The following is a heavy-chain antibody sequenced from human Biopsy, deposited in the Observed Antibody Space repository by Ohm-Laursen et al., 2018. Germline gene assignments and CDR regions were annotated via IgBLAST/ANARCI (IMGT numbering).Heavy chain of an antibody. CDR1: EFSFSRYD. V-gene: IGHV1-46*01. CDR2: ISPSGGGT. J-gene: IGHJ6*02. D-gene: IGHD1-26*01. Sequence: SSVKVSCKGSEFSFSRYDMHWVRQAPGRGLEWMGIISPSGGGTMDTQKFQDRLTMTRDTSTSTVHMELKSLKSEDTAVYYCAIFEGYSDDNLDYEHYGMDVWGQGTTVTV. CDR3: AIFEGYSDDNLDYEHYGMDV.